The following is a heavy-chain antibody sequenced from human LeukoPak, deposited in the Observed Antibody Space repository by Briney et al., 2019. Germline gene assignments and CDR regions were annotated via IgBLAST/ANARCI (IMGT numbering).Heavy chain of an antibody. CDR1: VFTFSRFW. V-gene: IGHV3-7*01. Sequence: PGGSLRLSCACSVFTFSRFWMTWVRQAPGKGLEWVANINQDGSEKYYVDSVKGRFTISRDNAKNSLYLQMNSLRAEDTAVYYCARVSGYCSSTSCPIQYYYGMDVWGQGTTVTVSS. CDR3: ARVSGYCSSTSCPIQYYYGMDV. D-gene: IGHD2-2*03. J-gene: IGHJ6*02. CDR2: INQDGSEK.